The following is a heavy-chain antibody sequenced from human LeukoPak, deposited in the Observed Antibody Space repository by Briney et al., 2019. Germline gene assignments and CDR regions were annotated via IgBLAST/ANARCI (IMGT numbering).Heavy chain of an antibody. CDR3: AKAVRTELYYYDSSGYDY. J-gene: IGHJ4*02. CDR1: GFTFSSYA. V-gene: IGHV3-23*01. CDR2: ISGSGGST. Sequence: GGSLRLSCAASGFTFSSYAMSWVRQAPGKGLEWVSAISGSGGSTYYADSVKGRFTISRDNSKNTLYLQMNSLRAEDTAVYYCAKAVRTELYYYDSSGYDYWGQGTLVTVSS. D-gene: IGHD3-22*01.